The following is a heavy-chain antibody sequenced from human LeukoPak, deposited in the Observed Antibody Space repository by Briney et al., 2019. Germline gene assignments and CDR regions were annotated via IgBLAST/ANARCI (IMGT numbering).Heavy chain of an antibody. CDR3: AHSPPGDDIVVVPAAIGNWFDP. CDR2: IYWNDDK. Sequence: SGPTLVKPTQTLTLTCTFSGFSLSTSGVGVGWIRQPPGKALEWLALIYWNDDKRYSPSLKSRLTITKDTSKNQVVLTMTNMDPVDTATYYCAHSPPGDDIVVVPAAIGNWFDPWGQGTLVTVSS. J-gene: IGHJ5*02. CDR1: GFSLSTSGVG. D-gene: IGHD2-2*02. V-gene: IGHV2-5*01.